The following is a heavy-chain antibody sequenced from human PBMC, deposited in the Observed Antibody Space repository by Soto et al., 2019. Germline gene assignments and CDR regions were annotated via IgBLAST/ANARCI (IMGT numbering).Heavy chain of an antibody. D-gene: IGHD6-19*01. CDR2: IYPGDSDT. J-gene: IGHJ4*02. Sequence: PGESLKISCKGSGYSFTNYWIGWVRQMPGKGLEWMGIIYPGDSDTRYSPTFQGQATISADKSISTAYLQWSSLKASDTAMYYCATQLSIYSSGWSFDYSGPGTLVTVSS. CDR1: GYSFTNYW. CDR3: ATQLSIYSSGWSFDY. V-gene: IGHV5-51*01.